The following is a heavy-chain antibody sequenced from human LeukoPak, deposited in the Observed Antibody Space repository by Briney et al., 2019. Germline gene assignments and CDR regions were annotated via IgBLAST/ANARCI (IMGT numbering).Heavy chain of an antibody. CDR2: ISAYNGNT. D-gene: IGHD3-22*01. J-gene: IGHJ4*02. Sequence: ASVKVSCTASGYTFTSYGISWVRQAPGQGLEWMGWISAYNGNTNYAQKLQGRVTMTTDTSTSTAYMELRSLRSDDTAVYYCARDSYYYDSSGYYLFDYWGQGTLVTVSS. V-gene: IGHV1-18*01. CDR1: GYTFTSYG. CDR3: ARDSYYYDSSGYYLFDY.